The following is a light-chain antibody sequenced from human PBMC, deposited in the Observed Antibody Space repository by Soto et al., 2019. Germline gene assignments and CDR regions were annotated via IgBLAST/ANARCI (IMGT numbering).Light chain of an antibody. CDR2: GNT. V-gene: IGLV1-40*01. CDR3: QSYDRSLSGWV. Sequence: QSVLTQPPSVSGAPGQRVTISCTGSSSNIGANFDVHWYHQLPGTAPKLLIYGNTNRPSGVPDRFSGSKSGASASLAITGLQAEDEADYYYQSYDRSLSGWVFGGGTKLTVL. J-gene: IGLJ3*02. CDR1: SSNIGANFD.